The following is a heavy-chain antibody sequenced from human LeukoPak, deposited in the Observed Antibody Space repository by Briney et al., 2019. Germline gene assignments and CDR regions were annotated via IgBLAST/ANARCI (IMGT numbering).Heavy chain of an antibody. Sequence: SETLSLTCTVSGGSVSSGSYYWSWIRQPPGKGLEWIGYIYCSGSTNYNPSLKSRITISVDTSKNQFSLKLSSVTAADTAVYYCARVSPWGVTTTDYWGQGTLVTVSS. CDR3: ARVSPWGVTTTDY. V-gene: IGHV4-61*01. CDR1: GGSVSSGSYY. J-gene: IGHJ4*02. D-gene: IGHD4-17*01. CDR2: IYCSGST.